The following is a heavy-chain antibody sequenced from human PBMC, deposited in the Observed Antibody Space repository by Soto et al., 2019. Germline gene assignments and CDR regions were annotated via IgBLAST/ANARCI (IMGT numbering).Heavy chain of an antibody. CDR1: GGSISSSSYY. Sequence: LEILSLTCTVSGGSISSSSYYWGWIRQPPGKGLEWIGSIYYSGSTYYNPSLKSRVTISVDTSKNQFSLKLSSVTAADTAVYYCARHLRQLDRYYYYGMDVWGQGTTVTVSS. CDR2: IYYSGST. D-gene: IGHD6-13*01. J-gene: IGHJ6*02. V-gene: IGHV4-39*01. CDR3: ARHLRQLDRYYYYGMDV.